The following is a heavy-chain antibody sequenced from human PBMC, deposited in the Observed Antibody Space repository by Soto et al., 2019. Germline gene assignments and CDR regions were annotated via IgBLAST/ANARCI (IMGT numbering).Heavy chain of an antibody. CDR1: GYAFSGYR. D-gene: IGHD2-8*01. CDR3: ARDLGPPNWFDS. J-gene: IGHJ5*01. CDR2: IRGYNGNT. V-gene: IGHV1-18*01. Sequence: QVQLVQSGAEMKQPGASVKVSCKTSGYAFSGYRLSWVRQGPGQGLEWMGWIRGYNGNTDYAQKFQGRVTMTTDTSTSTAYMELSSLRSDDTAVYYCARDLGPPNWFDSWGQGTLVTVSS.